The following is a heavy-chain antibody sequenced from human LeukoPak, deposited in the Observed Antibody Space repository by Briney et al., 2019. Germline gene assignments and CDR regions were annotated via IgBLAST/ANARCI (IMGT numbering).Heavy chain of an antibody. V-gene: IGHV3-23*01. CDR3: AKVMKGSERLTMVRGVIIKTAGLYYMDV. CDR2: ISGSGGST. D-gene: IGHD3-10*01. CDR1: RFTFSNHA. J-gene: IGHJ6*03. Sequence: GGSLRLSCAASRFTFSNHAMTWVRQAPGKGLEWVSTISGSGGSTYYADSVKGRFTISRDNSKNTLNLQMNSLRAEDTAVYYCAKVMKGSERLTMVRGVIIKTAGLYYMDVWGKGTTVTVSS.